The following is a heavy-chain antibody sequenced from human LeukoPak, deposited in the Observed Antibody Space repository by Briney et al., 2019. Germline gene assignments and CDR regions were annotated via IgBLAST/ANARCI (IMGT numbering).Heavy chain of an antibody. CDR3: ARGGGSYYYYYYMDV. D-gene: IGHD1-26*01. J-gene: IGHJ6*03. V-gene: IGHV1-69*13. CDR1: GGTFSSYA. Sequence: GASVKVSCKASGGTFSSYAISWVRQAPGQGLEWMGGIIPIFGTANYAQKFQGRVTITADESTSTAYMELSSLRSEDTAVYYCARGGGSYYYYYYMDVWGKGTTVTIPS. CDR2: IIPIFGTA.